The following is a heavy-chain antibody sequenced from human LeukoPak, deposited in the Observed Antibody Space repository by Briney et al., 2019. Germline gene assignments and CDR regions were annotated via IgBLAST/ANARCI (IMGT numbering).Heavy chain of an antibody. V-gene: IGHV1-69*04. Sequence: GASVKVSCKASGGTLSSYAISWVRQAPGQGLEWTGRIIPILGIANYAQKFQGRVTITADKSTSTAYMELSCLRSEDTAVYYCARDGGIAAAGSDWFDPWGQGTLVTVSS. J-gene: IGHJ5*02. CDR2: IIPILGIA. CDR1: GGTLSSYA. D-gene: IGHD6-13*01. CDR3: ARDGGIAAAGSDWFDP.